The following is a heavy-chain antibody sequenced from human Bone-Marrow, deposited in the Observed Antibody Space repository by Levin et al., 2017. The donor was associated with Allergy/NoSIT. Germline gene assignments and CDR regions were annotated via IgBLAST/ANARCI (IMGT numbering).Heavy chain of an antibody. CDR1: GFTFSDYY. V-gene: IGHV3-11*01. J-gene: IGHJ2*01. CDR3: ASKRLYYYDSSGWNWYFDL. D-gene: IGHD3-22*01. Sequence: GGSLRLSCAASGFTFSDYYMSWIRQAPGKGLEWVSYISSSGSTIYYADSVKGRFTISRDNAKNSLYLQMNSLRAEDTAVYYCASKRLYYYDSSGWNWYFDLWGRGTLVTVSS. CDR2: ISSSGSTI.